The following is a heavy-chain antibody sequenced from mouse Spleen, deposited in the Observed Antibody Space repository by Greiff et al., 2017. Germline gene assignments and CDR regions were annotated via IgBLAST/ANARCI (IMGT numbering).Heavy chain of an antibody. CDR1: GYTFTSYW. V-gene: IGHV1-5*01. CDR3: TRLRPHYGRDY. J-gene: IGHJ2*01. CDR2: IYPGNSDT. Sequence: EVQLQQSGTVLARPGASVKMSCKASGYTFTSYWMHWVKQRPGQGLEWIGAIYPGNSDTSYNQKFKGKAKLTAVTSTSTAYMELSSLTNEDSAVYYCTRLRPHYGRDYWGQGTTLTVSS. D-gene: IGHD1-1*01.